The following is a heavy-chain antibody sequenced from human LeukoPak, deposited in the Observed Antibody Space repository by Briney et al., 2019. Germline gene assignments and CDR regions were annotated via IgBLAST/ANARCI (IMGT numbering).Heavy chain of an antibody. CDR2: IYYSGST. CDR3: ARGGGSYYLD. J-gene: IGHJ4*02. D-gene: IGHD1-26*01. V-gene: IGHV4-59*01. Sequence: SETLSLTCTVSGVSISSYYWSWIRQPPGKGPEWIGYIYYSGSTNYNPSLKSRVTISVDTSKNQFSLQLHSVTAADTAVYYCARGGGSYYLDWGQGTLVTVSS. CDR1: GVSISSYY.